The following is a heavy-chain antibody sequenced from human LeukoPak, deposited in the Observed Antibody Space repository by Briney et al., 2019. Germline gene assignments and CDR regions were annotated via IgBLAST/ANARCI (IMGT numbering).Heavy chain of an antibody. J-gene: IGHJ3*02. Sequence: GGSLRLSCAASGFTFSSYGMHWVRQAPGKGLEWVAFIRYDGSNKYYADSVKGRFTISRDNSKNTLYLQMNSLRAEDTAVYYCAKDAIAVAAPDAFDIWGQGTMVTVSS. CDR2: IRYDGSNK. CDR3: AKDAIAVAAPDAFDI. CDR1: GFTFSSYG. D-gene: IGHD6-19*01. V-gene: IGHV3-30*02.